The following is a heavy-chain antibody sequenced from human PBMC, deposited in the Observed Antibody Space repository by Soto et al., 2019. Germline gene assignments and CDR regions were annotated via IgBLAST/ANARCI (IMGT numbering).Heavy chain of an antibody. V-gene: IGHV3-33*01. CDR3: ARDASGTTSFLVS. Sequence: PVGSLRLSCAASGFSFGTSGMHWVRQAPGKGLEWISGIWLDGSERYYRDSVKGRFTISRDNSKNTLFLQMNSLRAEDTAVYFCARDASGTTSFLVSWGQGTLVTVSS. J-gene: IGHJ5*01. CDR2: IWLDGSER. CDR1: GFSFGTSG. D-gene: IGHD1-1*01.